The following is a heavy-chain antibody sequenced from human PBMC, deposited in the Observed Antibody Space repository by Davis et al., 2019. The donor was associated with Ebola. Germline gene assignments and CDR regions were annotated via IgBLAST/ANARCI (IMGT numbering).Heavy chain of an antibody. Sequence: SLKISCAASGFTFDDYAMHWVRQAPGKGLEWVSGISWNSGSIGYADSVKGRFTISRDNAKNSLFLQMNSLRAEDTAVYYCAKLDDFWSGQGYFDYWGQGTLVTVSS. J-gene: IGHJ4*02. CDR1: GFTFDDYA. CDR3: AKLDDFWSGQGYFDY. D-gene: IGHD3-3*01. V-gene: IGHV3-9*01. CDR2: ISWNSGSI.